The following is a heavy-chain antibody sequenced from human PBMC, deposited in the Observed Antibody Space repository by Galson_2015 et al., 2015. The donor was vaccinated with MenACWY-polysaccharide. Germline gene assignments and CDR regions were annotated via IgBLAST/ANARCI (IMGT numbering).Heavy chain of an antibody. Sequence: SETLSLTCTVSGDSISSYYWSWIRQPPGKGLEWIGYIYYSGSTNYNPSLKSRVTISVDTSKNQFSLKLSSVTAADTAVYYCARVVAYVITFGGVIEYFDYWGQGTLVTVSS. CDR2: IYYSGST. CDR1: GDSISSYY. D-gene: IGHD3-16*01. CDR3: ARVVAYVITFGGVIEYFDY. V-gene: IGHV4-59*01. J-gene: IGHJ4*02.